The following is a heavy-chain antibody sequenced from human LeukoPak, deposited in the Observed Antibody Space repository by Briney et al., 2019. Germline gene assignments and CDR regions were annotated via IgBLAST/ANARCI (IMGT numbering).Heavy chain of an antibody. CDR3: ARDSGILTGAGDY. CDR2: ISYDGSNK. Sequence: SLRLSCAASGFTFSSYAMNWVRQAPGKGLEWVAVISYDGSNKYYADSVKGRFTISRDNPKNTLYLQMNSLRAEDTAVYYCARDSGILTGAGDYWGQGTLVTVSS. CDR1: GFTFSSYA. J-gene: IGHJ4*02. V-gene: IGHV3-30*04. D-gene: IGHD3-9*01.